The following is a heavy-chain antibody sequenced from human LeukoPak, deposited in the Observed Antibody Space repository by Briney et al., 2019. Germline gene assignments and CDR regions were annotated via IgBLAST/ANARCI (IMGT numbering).Heavy chain of an antibody. CDR2: IYHSGST. V-gene: IGHV4-38-2*02. J-gene: IGHJ6*03. D-gene: IGHD6-19*01. CDR3: ARGGSSGWYYYYYYYMDV. Sequence: PSETLSLTCTVSGYSISSGYYWGWIRQPPGKGLEWIGSIYHSGSTYYNPSLKSRVTISVDTSKNQFSLKLSSVTAADTAVYYCARGGSSGWYYYYYYYMDVWGKGTTVTISS. CDR1: GYSISSGYY.